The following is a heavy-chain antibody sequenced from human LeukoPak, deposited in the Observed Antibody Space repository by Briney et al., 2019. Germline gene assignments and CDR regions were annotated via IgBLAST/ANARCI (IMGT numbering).Heavy chain of an antibody. Sequence: ASVKVSCKASGYTFTGYYMHWVRQAPGQGLEWMGWINPNSGGTNYAQKFQGRVTMTRDTSISTAYMELSRLRSDDTAVYYCARDGARSWYGEDYWGQGTLVTVSP. D-gene: IGHD6-13*01. V-gene: IGHV1-2*02. CDR3: ARDGARSWYGEDY. J-gene: IGHJ4*02. CDR1: GYTFTGYY. CDR2: INPNSGGT.